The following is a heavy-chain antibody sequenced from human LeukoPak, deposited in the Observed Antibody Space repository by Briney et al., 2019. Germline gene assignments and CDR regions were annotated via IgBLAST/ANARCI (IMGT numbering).Heavy chain of an antibody. CDR2: IIPILGIA. CDR3: ARSPLGVVTAPQPYYFDY. Sequence: PVKASCKASGGTFSSYTISWVRQAPGQGLEGMGRIIPILGIANYAQKFQGRVTITADKSTSTAYMELSSLRSEDTAVYYCARSPLGVVTAPQPYYFDYWGQGTLVTVSS. J-gene: IGHJ4*02. D-gene: IGHD2-21*02. V-gene: IGHV1-69*02. CDR1: GGTFSSYT.